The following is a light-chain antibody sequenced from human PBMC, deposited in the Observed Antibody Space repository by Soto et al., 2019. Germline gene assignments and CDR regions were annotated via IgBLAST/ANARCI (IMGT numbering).Light chain of an antibody. V-gene: IGKV1-9*01. CDR1: QGISSY. Sequence: IQFTQSPSSLSASVGDRVTINCRASQGISSYLAWYQQKPGKAPKLLIYAASTLQSGVPSRFSGSGSGTDFTLTISSLQPEDFATYYCQQANSFPITFGQGTRLEIK. CDR3: QQANSFPIT. J-gene: IGKJ5*01. CDR2: AAS.